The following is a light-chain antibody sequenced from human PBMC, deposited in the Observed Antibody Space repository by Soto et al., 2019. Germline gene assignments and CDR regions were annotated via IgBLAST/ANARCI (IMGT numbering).Light chain of an antibody. CDR2: EVS. V-gene: IGLV2-8*01. Sequence: QSALTQSPSASGSPGQSVTISCTGTSSDVGNYKYVSWYQQHPGKAPKLMIYEVSKRPSGVPDRFSGSKSGNTASLTVSGLHAEDEADYYCSSYAGSNNSVFGGRTKLTVL. CDR3: SSYAGSNNSV. CDR1: SSDVGNYKY. J-gene: IGLJ2*01.